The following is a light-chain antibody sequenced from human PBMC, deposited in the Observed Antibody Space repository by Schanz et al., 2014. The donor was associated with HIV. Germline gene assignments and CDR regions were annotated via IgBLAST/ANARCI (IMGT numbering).Light chain of an antibody. Sequence: QSVLTQPASVSGSPGQSITISCTGTSSDIGAFDYVSWYQQHPGKAPKLMIFDVTHRPSGVSGRFSGSKSGNTASLTISGLQAEDEADYYCCSYASGSTPLFVFGTGTKLTVL. CDR1: SSDIGAFDY. J-gene: IGLJ1*01. CDR3: CSYASGSTPLFV. V-gene: IGLV2-14*03. CDR2: DVT.